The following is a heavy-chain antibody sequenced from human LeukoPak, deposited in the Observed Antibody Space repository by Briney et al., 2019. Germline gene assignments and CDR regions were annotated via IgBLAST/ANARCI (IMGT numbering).Heavy chain of an antibody. D-gene: IGHD1-26*01. J-gene: IGHJ4*02. CDR1: GFTFSSYD. CDR3: AIVPDRSGSYVDY. CDR2: ITDIYDST. Sequence: GGSLRLSCAASGFTFSSYDMSWVRQAPGKGLEWVSSITDIYDSTFYADSVKGRFTISRDNSKNMLYLQMNSLRAEDTAVYYCAIVPDRSGSYVDYWGQGTLVTVSS. V-gene: IGHV3-23*01.